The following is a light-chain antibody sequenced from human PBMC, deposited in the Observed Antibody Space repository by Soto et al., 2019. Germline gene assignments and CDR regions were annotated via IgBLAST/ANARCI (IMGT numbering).Light chain of an antibody. Sequence: SYVVTQPPSVSVAPGETARITCGGVYIGTKSVHWYQQRPGQAPVLVIHSDRDRPSWIPARFAGSNSGNTATLTISRVQAGDEADYYCQVWDSSGDHLDVFGSGTKLTVL. CDR1: YIGTKS. CDR2: SDR. J-gene: IGLJ1*01. CDR3: QVWDSSGDHLDV. V-gene: IGLV3-21*04.